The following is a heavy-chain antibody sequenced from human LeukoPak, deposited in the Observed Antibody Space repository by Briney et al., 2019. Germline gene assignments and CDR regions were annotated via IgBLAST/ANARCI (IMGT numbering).Heavy chain of an antibody. D-gene: IGHD6-13*01. Sequence: ASVKVSCKASGYIFSDYYMYWVRQAPGQGLEWMGWINPNSGDTNSAENFQGRVTMTRDTSISTVYIELSSLRSEDTAVYYCARDLSSSWSTPDYWGQGTLVTVSS. V-gene: IGHV1-2*02. CDR3: ARDLSSSWSTPDY. CDR2: INPNSGDT. J-gene: IGHJ4*02. CDR1: GYIFSDYY.